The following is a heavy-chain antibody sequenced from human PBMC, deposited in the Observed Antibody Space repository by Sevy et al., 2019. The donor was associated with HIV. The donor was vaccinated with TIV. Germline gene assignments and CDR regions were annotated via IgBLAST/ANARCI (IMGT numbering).Heavy chain of an antibody. CDR2: IIPIFGTA. V-gene: IGHV1-69*13. Sequence: ASVKVSCKASGGTFSSYAISWVRQAPGQGLEWMGGIIPIFGTANYAQKFQGRVTITADESTSTAYMELGSLGSEDTAVYYCARAPYYYDSSGYYPALIFDYWGQGTLVTVSS. CDR1: GGTFSSYA. CDR3: ARAPYYYDSSGYYPALIFDY. J-gene: IGHJ4*02. D-gene: IGHD3-22*01.